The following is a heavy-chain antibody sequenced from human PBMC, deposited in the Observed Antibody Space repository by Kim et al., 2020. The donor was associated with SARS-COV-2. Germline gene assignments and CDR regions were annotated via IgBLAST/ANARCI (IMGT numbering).Heavy chain of an antibody. CDR3: ARTKLPGFGGDENWFDP. V-gene: IGHV3-7*04. D-gene: IGHD3-10*01. Sequence: KGRFTISRDNAKNSLYLQMNSLRAEDTAVYYCARTKLPGFGGDENWFDPWGQGTLVTVSS. J-gene: IGHJ5*02.